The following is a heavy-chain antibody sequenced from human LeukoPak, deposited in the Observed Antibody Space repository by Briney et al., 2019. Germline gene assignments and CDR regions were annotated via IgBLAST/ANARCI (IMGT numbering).Heavy chain of an antibody. D-gene: IGHD2-15*01. CDR3: ARLSWDCSGGSCYPGDFDY. J-gene: IGHJ4*02. Sequence: ASAKVSCKASGYTFTSYGISWVRQAPGQGLEWMGWISAYNGNTNYAQKLQGRVTMTTDTSTSTAYMELRSLRSDDTAVYYCARLSWDCSGGSCYPGDFDYWGQGTLVTVSS. CDR2: ISAYNGNT. V-gene: IGHV1-18*01. CDR1: GYTFTSYG.